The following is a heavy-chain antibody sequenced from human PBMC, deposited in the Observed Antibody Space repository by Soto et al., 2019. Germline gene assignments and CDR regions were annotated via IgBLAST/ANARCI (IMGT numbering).Heavy chain of an antibody. CDR1: GGSFSGYY. CDR3: ARRTTYSIAVAGDPDY. CDR2: INHSGST. Sequence: SETLSLTCAVYGGSFSGYYWSWIRQPPGKGLEWIGEINHSGSTNYNPSLKSRVTISVDTSKNQFSLKLSSVTAADTAVYYCARRTTYSIAVAGDPDYWGQGTLVTVSS. V-gene: IGHV4-34*01. D-gene: IGHD6-19*01. J-gene: IGHJ4*02.